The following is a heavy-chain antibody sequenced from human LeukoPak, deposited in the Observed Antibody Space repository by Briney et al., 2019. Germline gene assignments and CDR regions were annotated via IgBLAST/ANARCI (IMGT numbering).Heavy chain of an antibody. D-gene: IGHD6-19*01. V-gene: IGHV1-69*05. CDR3: AGGQTSDPVSAGTYGYYMDV. CDR1: GGTFSSYA. Sequence: ASVKVSCKASGGTFSSYAISWVRQAPGQGLEWMGRIIPIFGTANYAQKFQGRVTITTDESTSTAYMELSSLRSEDTAVYYCAGGQTSDPVSAGTYGYYMDVWGKGTTVTVSS. J-gene: IGHJ6*03. CDR2: IIPIFGTA.